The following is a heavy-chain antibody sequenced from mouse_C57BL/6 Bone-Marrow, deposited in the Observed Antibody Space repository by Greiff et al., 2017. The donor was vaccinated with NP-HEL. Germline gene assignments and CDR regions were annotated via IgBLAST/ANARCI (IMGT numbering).Heavy chain of an antibody. Sequence: EVQRVESGGGLVKPGGSLKLSCAASGFTFSSYAMSWVRQTPEKRLAWVATISDGGSYTYYPDNVKGRFTISRDNAKNNLYLQMSHLKSEDTAMYYCARDSGTLFDYWGQGTTLTVSS. CDR2: ISDGGSYT. D-gene: IGHD4-1*01. CDR1: GFTFSSYA. CDR3: ARDSGTLFDY. V-gene: IGHV5-4*01. J-gene: IGHJ2*01.